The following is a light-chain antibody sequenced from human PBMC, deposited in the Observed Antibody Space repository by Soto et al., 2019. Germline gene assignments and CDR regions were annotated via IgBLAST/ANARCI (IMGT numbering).Light chain of an antibody. V-gene: IGLV4-69*01. CDR1: SGHSSYA. Sequence: QPVLTQSPSASASLGASVKLTCTLSSGHSSYAIAWHQQQPEKGPRYLLKLNSDGGHRKGDGIPDRFSGSSSGAERYLTISSLQSEDEADYYSQTWGTGIVVFGGGTKLTVL. J-gene: IGLJ2*01. CDR2: LNSDGGH. CDR3: QTWGTGIVV.